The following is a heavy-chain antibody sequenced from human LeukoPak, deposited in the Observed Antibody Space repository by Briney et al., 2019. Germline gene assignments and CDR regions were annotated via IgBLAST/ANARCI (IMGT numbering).Heavy chain of an antibody. J-gene: IGHJ4*02. D-gene: IGHD2-2*01. CDR3: AKVASLCTSTSCVRGGFDY. CDR2: LSGSGGNT. Sequence: GGSLRLSCTASGFTFSSHAMSWVRQAPGKGLEWVSALSGSGGNTYYTDSVKGRFTISRDNSKNTLYLQMNSLSAEATAKYYCAKVASLCTSTSCVRGGFDYWGQGTLVTVSS. V-gene: IGHV3-23*01. CDR1: GFTFSSHA.